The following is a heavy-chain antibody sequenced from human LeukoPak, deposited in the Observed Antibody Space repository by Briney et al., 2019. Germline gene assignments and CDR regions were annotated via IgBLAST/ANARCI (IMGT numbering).Heavy chain of an antibody. Sequence: GGSLRLSCAASGFTFDDYAMHWVRQAPGKGLEWVSGISWNSGSIGYADSVKGRFTISRDNAKNSLYLQMNSLRVEDTALYYCAKSTDIVVVVTAFDYWGQGTLVTVSS. J-gene: IGHJ4*02. CDR2: ISWNSGSI. CDR1: GFTFDDYA. CDR3: AKSTDIVVVVTAFDY. V-gene: IGHV3-9*01. D-gene: IGHD2-21*02.